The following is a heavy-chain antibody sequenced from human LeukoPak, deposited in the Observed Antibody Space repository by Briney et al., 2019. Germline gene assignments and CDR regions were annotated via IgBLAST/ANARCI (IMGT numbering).Heavy chain of an antibody. J-gene: IGHJ5*02. Sequence: PGGSLRLSCAVSGFTFSSYSINWVRQAPGPGLERVSSISSSSSYVYYADSVKGRFTISRDNAKNSLYLRMNSLRAEDTAVYYCATRRVGSSSGDNWFDPWGQGTLVTVSS. V-gene: IGHV3-21*01. CDR1: GFTFSSYS. D-gene: IGHD6-6*01. CDR3: ATRRVGSSSGDNWFDP. CDR2: ISSSSSYV.